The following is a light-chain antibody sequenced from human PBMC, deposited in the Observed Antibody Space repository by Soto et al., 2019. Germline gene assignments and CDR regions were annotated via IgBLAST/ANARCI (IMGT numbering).Light chain of an antibody. CDR2: EVT. Sequence: QSALTQPPSASGSPGQSVTISCTGTSSDVGGYNYVSWYQQHPGKVPKLMIYEVTKRRSGVPDRFSASKSGNTASLTVSGLQAEDEADYYCSSYAGGNNLIFGGGTKVTVL. CDR3: SSYAGGNNLI. V-gene: IGLV2-8*01. J-gene: IGLJ2*01. CDR1: SSDVGGYNY.